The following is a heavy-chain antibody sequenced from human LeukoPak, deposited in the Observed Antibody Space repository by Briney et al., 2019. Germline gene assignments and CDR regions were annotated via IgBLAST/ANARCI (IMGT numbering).Heavy chain of an antibody. Sequence: GESLKISCKGSGYSFTSYWIGWVRQMPGKGLEWMGIIYPGDSDTRYSPSFQGQVTISADKSISTAYLQWNSLKASDTAMYYCARQGYSYGRNYNYYYMDVWGKGTTVTVSS. D-gene: IGHD5-18*01. CDR2: IYPGDSDT. CDR1: GYSFTSYW. CDR3: ARQGYSYGRNYNYYYMDV. V-gene: IGHV5-51*01. J-gene: IGHJ6*03.